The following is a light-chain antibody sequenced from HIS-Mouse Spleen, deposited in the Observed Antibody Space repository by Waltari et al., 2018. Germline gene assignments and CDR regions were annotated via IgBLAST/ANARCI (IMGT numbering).Light chain of an antibody. J-gene: IGKJ1*01. CDR3: QQYDNLPRT. CDR2: DAS. CDR1: QDISNY. V-gene: IGKV1-33*01. Sequence: IQMTQSPSSLSASVGARVTITCQASQDISNYLNWYQQKPGKAPKLLIYDASNLETGVPSRFSGSGSGTDFTFTISSLQPEDIATYYCQQYDNLPRTFGQGTKVEIK.